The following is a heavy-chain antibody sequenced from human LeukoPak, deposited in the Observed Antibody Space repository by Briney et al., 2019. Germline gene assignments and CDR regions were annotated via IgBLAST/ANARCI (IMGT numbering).Heavy chain of an antibody. CDR2: IYYSGST. V-gene: IGHV4-30-4*02. CDR1: GGSISSGDYY. D-gene: IGHD5-12*01. J-gene: IGHJ4*02. CDR3: ARARSGYDWDY. Sequence: SETLSLTCTVSGGSISSGDYYWSWIRQPPGKGLEWIGYIYYSGSTYYNPSLKSRVTISVDTSRNQFSLKLNSVTAADTAVYYCARARSGYDWDYWGQGTLVTVSS.